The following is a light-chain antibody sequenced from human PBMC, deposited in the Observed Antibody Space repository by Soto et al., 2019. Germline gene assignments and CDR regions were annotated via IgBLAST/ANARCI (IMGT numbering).Light chain of an antibody. CDR2: AAS. J-gene: IGKJ3*01. CDR1: QSISSY. Sequence: DLPMTQSPSSLSASVGDRVTITCRASQSISSYLNWYQQKPGKAPKLLIYAASSLQSGVPSRFSGSGSCTDFSLTISSLQPEDFPTYYYQDSYSTPCDFGPGTKVYIK. V-gene: IGKV1-39*01. CDR3: QDSYSTPCD.